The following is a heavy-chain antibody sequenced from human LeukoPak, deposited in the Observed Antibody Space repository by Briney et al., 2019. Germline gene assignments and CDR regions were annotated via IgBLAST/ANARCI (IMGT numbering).Heavy chain of an antibody. CDR1: GGSFSGYY. Sequence: SETLSLTCAAYGGSFSGYYWSWIRQPPGKGLEWMGEINHSGSTNYNPSLKSRVTISVDTSKNQFSLTLSSVTAADTAVYYCAREGYSSGWYARRDRGVNWFDPWGQGTLVTVSS. CDR2: INHSGST. D-gene: IGHD6-19*01. J-gene: IGHJ5*02. CDR3: AREGYSSGWYARRDRGVNWFDP. V-gene: IGHV4-34*01.